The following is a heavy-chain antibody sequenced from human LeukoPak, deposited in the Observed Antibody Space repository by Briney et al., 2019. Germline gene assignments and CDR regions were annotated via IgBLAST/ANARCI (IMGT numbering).Heavy chain of an antibody. J-gene: IGHJ4*02. V-gene: IGHV3-48*01. Sequence: GGSLRLSCAASGLTFSSYSMNWVRQAPGKGLEWVSYISSSSSTIYYADSVKGRFTISRDNAKDSLYLQMNSLRAEDTAVYYCARASIYPDYWGQGTLVTVSS. CDR3: ARASIYPDY. CDR1: GLTFSSYS. D-gene: IGHD2-2*02. CDR2: ISSSSSTI.